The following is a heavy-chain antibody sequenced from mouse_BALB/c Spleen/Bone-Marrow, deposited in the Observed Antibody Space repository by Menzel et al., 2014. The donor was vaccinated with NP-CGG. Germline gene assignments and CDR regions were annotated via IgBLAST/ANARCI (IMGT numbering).Heavy chain of an antibody. D-gene: IGHD1-2*01. J-gene: IGHJ3*01. CDR3: ARLHYYGYEAY. CDR1: GFDFSTYW. CDR2: INPDSSMI. V-gene: IGHV4-1*02. Sequence: VQLKESGGGLVQPGGSLKLSCAASGFDFSTYWMSWVRQAPGKGLEWIGEINPDSSMINYTPSLKDKFIISRDNAKNTLYLQMSKVRSEDTALYYCARLHYYGYEAYWGQGTLVTVSA.